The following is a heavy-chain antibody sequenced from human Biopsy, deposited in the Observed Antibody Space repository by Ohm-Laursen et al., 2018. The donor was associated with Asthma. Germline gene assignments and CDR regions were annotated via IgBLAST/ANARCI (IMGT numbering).Heavy chain of an antibody. CDR3: ARVKDGHNFDY. V-gene: IGHV4-34*01. CDR2: IYHSGST. Sequence: SDTLSLTCAVYGGSFSGYYWSWIRRPPGKGLEWIGYIYHSGSTYYNPSLKSRVTISVDRSKNQFSLKLSSMTAADTAVYYCARVKDGHNFDYWGQGTLVTVSS. D-gene: IGHD5-24*01. CDR1: GGSFSGYY. J-gene: IGHJ4*02.